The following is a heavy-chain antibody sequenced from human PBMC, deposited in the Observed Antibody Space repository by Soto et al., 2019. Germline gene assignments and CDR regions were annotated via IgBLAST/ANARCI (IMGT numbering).Heavy chain of an antibody. J-gene: IGHJ6*02. CDR2: ISGSGGST. CDR3: AKDTVAGPLRYYYYGMDV. Sequence: GGSLRLSCAASGFTFSSYAMSWVRQAPGKGLEWVSAISGSGGSTYYADSVKGRFTISRDNSKNTLYLQMNSLRAEDTAVYYCAKDTVAGPLRYYYYGMDVWGQGTTVTVSS. D-gene: IGHD6-19*01. CDR1: GFTFSSYA. V-gene: IGHV3-23*01.